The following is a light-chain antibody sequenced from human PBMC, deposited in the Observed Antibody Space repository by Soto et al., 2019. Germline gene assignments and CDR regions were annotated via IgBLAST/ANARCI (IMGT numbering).Light chain of an antibody. V-gene: IGKV3D-20*02. CDR2: GAS. Sequence: ELVLTQSPGTLSLSPGERATLSCRASQSLSSSYLAWYQQRPGQAPRLLIYGASSRATGIPARFSGSGSGTDFTLTISSLEPEDFAVYYCQQRSNWPPLTFGGGTKVEIK. J-gene: IGKJ4*01. CDR1: QSLSSSY. CDR3: QQRSNWPPLT.